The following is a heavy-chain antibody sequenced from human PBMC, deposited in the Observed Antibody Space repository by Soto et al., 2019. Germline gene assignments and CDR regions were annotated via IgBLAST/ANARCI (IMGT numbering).Heavy chain of an antibody. D-gene: IGHD2-15*01. CDR1: GFTFISFA. J-gene: IGHJ5*02. V-gene: IGHV3-23*01. CDR2: ISGSGDYT. Sequence: EVQLLKSGVGLVQPGESLSLSCAASGFTFISFAMTWVRRAPGKGLEWVSSISGSGDYTYFADSVRGRFTISRDNSKDTLYLQMSSLRVEDTAIYYCAKDSRSHPQGWFDPWGQGTLVTVSS. CDR3: AKDSRSHPQGWFDP.